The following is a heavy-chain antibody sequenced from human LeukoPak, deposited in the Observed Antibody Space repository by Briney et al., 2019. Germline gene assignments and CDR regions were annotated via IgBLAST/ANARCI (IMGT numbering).Heavy chain of an antibody. CDR1: GFTLSTNA. CDR3: ARGGSNDAFDI. CDR2: ISGSGAST. D-gene: IGHD5-24*01. Sequence: GGSLRLSCLTSGFTLSTNAMSWVRQAPGKGLEWISGISGSGASTYYADSVKGRFTISRDDSRNTLYLQMNSLRAEDTAVYYCARGGSNDAFDIWGQGTMVTVSS. V-gene: IGHV3-23*01. J-gene: IGHJ3*02.